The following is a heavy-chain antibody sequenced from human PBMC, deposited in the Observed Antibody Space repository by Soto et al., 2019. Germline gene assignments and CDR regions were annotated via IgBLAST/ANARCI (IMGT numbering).Heavy chain of an antibody. CDR2: ISGSGGST. J-gene: IGHJ4*02. V-gene: IGHV3-23*01. Sequence: EVQLLESGGGLVQPGGSLRLSCAASGFTFSSYALSWVRQAPGKGLEWVSTISGSGGSTYYADSVKGRFAISRDNSKNTLYLQMNSLRADATAVYDCAKSSRNIEYCFDSWGQVTLVTVCS. CDR1: GFTFSSYA. D-gene: IGHD2-15*01. CDR3: AKSSRNIEYCFDS.